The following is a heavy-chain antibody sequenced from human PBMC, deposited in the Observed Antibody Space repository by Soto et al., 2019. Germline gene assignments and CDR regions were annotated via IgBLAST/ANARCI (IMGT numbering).Heavy chain of an antibody. CDR2: IIPIFGTA. D-gene: IGHD6-19*01. J-gene: IGHJ6*02. CDR1: GGTFSSYA. Sequence: ASVKVSCKASGGTFSSYAISWVRQAPGQGLEWMGGIIPIFGTANYAQKFQGRVTITADESTSTAYMELRSLRSDDTAVYYCARVKSSGWSKRDYYYGMDVWGQGTTVTVSS. V-gene: IGHV1-69*13. CDR3: ARVKSSGWSKRDYYYGMDV.